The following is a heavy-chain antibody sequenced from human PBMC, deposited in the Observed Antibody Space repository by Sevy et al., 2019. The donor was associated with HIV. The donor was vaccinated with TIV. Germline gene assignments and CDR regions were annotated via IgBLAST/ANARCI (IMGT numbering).Heavy chain of an antibody. J-gene: IGHJ4*02. CDR2: IYYTGST. D-gene: IGHD3-22*01. CDR3: ARQMHYYDSAGYYHWDY. V-gene: IGHV4-39*01. Sequence: SETLSLTCTVSGGSISSSNYYWGWIRQPPGKGLEWIANIYYTGSTYYSPSLKSRVTIFADTSKNQFSLKLSSVTAADTAVYYCARQMHYYDSAGYYHWDYWGQGTLVTVSS. CDR1: GGSISSSNYY.